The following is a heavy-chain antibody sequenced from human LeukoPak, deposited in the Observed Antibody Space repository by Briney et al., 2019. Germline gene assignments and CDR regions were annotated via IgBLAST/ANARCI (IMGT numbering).Heavy chain of an antibody. CDR1: GFTFSIYG. D-gene: IGHD3-10*01. V-gene: IGHV3-33*01. Sequence: GRSLRLSCAASGFTFSIYGMHWVRQAPGKGLEWVAVIWNDGSNKYYADSVKGRFTISRDNSKNTLYLQMNSLRAEDAAVYSCARASGPFDYWGQGTLVTVSS. CDR3: ARASGPFDY. CDR2: IWNDGSNK. J-gene: IGHJ4*02.